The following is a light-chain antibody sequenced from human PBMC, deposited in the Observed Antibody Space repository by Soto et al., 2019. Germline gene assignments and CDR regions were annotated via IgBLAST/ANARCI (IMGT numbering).Light chain of an antibody. CDR2: GAS. J-gene: IGKJ4*01. V-gene: IGKV3-20*01. CDR1: QSVSSSY. CDR3: PDT. Sequence: EIVLTQSPGTLYLSPGARATLSCRASQSVSSSYLAWYQQKPGQAPRLLIYGASSRATGIPDRFSGSGSGTDFTLTISRLEPEDFAVYYCPDTFGGGIKVEIK.